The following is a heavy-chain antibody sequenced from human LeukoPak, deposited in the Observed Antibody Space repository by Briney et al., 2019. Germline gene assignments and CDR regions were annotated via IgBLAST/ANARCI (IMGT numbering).Heavy chain of an antibody. CDR2: INHGGST. CDR3: ARGSNYYDRSGYYSPYYFDY. D-gene: IGHD3-22*01. J-gene: IGHJ4*02. CDR1: SGSFSGYY. Sequence: SETLSLTCAVYSGSFSGYYWSWIRQPPGKGLEWIGEINHGGSTHYNPSLKSRVTISLDTSKNQFSLKLSSVTAADTAVYYCARGSNYYDRSGYYSPYYFDYWGQGTLVTASS. V-gene: IGHV4-34*01.